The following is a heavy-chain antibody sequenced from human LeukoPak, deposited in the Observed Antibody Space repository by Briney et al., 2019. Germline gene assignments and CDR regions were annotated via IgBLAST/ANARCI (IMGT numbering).Heavy chain of an antibody. CDR2: ISYDGSNK. J-gene: IGHJ4*02. CDR1: GFTFSSYG. D-gene: IGHD1-26*01. V-gene: IGHV3-30*03. Sequence: GGSLRLSCAASGFTFSSYGMHWVRQAPGKGLEWVAVISYDGSNKYYADSVKGRLTISRDNSKDTLYLQMNSLRAEDTAVYYCARDPRYSGSYTLLFDYWGQGTLVTVSS. CDR3: ARDPRYSGSYTLLFDY.